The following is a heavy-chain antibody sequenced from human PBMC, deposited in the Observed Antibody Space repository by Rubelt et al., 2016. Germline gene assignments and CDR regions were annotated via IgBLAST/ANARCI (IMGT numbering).Heavy chain of an antibody. CDR1: GFSFSSYS. V-gene: IGHV3-48*04. Sequence: LVETGGGLVQPGGSLRLSCAASGFSFSSYSMNWVRQAPGKGLEWVSYITSSSDTIHYADSVKGRLTISRDNAKKSLYLQMNSLRVEDTAVYYCASDRVGWGQGTLVTVSS. J-gene: IGHJ4*02. CDR2: ITSSSDTI. CDR3: ASDRVG. D-gene: IGHD2-2*01.